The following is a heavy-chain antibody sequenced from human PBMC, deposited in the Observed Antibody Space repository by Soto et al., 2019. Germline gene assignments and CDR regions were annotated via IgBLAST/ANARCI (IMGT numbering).Heavy chain of an antibody. CDR1: GFTFRNYA. J-gene: IGHJ5*02. CDR2: IRGSGSDT. V-gene: IGHV3-23*01. CDR3: AKGSTTSSLVWFDP. Sequence: TGGSLRLSCAASGFTFRNYAMGWVRQAPGKGLEWVSAIRGSGSDTYYADSVKGRFTTSRDNSKNTLYLQMNSLRAEDTAVYYCAKGSTTSSLVWFDPWGPGTLVTVSS. D-gene: IGHD2-2*01.